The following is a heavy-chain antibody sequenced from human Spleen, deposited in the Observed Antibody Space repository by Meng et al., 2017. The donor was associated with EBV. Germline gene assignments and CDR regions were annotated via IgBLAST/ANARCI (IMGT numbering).Heavy chain of an antibody. CDR3: ARQWVGDTLGFYDS. CDR1: GGYISGSSYY. D-gene: IGHD1-26*01. CDR2: VYDSGHT. V-gene: IGHV4-39*01. J-gene: IGHJ4*02. Sequence: SRPGQAQLSETLPPTGTVSGGYISGSSYYWGWIRQTPERGLDWIGSVYDSGHTYYNPSLEGRVTISVETSTNQFSLKMNFVSAADTAKYYCARQWVGDTLGFYDSWGQGTLVTVSS.